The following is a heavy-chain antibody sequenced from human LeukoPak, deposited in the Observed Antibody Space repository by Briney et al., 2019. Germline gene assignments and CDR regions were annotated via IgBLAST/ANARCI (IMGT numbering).Heavy chain of an antibody. D-gene: IGHD3-22*01. V-gene: IGHV4-4*09. J-gene: IGHJ4*02. CDR1: GGSISSSY. CDR3: ASNYDSSGYYSY. CDR2: IYTSGST. Sequence: SETLSLTCTVSGGSISSSYWSWIRQPPGKGREWVGYIYTSGSTNYNPSLKSRVTISVDTSKNQFSLKLSSVTAADTAVYYCASNYDSSGYYSYWGQGTLVTVSS.